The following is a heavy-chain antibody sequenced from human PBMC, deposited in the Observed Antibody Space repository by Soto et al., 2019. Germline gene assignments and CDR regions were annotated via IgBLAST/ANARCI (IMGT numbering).Heavy chain of an antibody. V-gene: IGHV3-66*01. D-gene: IGHD3-10*01. CDR3: ARDGQYYYGSGSDY. CDR2: IYSGGST. J-gene: IGHJ4*02. Sequence: EVQLVASGGGLVQPGGSLRLSCAASGFTVSSNYMSWVRQAPGKGLEWVSVIYSGGSTYYADSVKGRFTISRDNSKNTLYLQMNSLRAEDTAVYYCARDGQYYYGSGSDYWGQGTLVTVSS. CDR1: GFTVSSNY.